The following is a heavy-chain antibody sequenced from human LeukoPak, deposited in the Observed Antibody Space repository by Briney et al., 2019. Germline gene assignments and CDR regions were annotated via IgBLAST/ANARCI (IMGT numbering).Heavy chain of an antibody. Sequence: GGSLRLSCAASGFTFSSYDTHWVRQATGKGLEWVSAIGTAGDTYYPGSVKGRFTISRENAKNSLYLQMNSLRAGDTAVYYCVRGITTVRGVIQSGMDVWGQGTTVTVSS. CDR2: IGTAGDT. CDR1: GFTFSSYD. J-gene: IGHJ6*02. CDR3: VRGITTVRGVIQSGMDV. D-gene: IGHD3-10*01. V-gene: IGHV3-13*01.